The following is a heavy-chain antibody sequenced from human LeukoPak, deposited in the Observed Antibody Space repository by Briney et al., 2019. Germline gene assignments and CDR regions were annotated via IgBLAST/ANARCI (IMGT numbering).Heavy chain of an antibody. CDR2: IGVSGIHT. D-gene: IGHD3-16*01. Sequence: GGSLRLSCAASGFTFSIHGMNWVRQAPGKGLEWVSGIGVSGIHTYFADSVKGRFPISRDDSKNTVYLQMNSLRAGDTALYFCARDLSLLGLDDWGQGTLVTVSS. CDR3: ARDLSLLGLDD. CDR1: GFTFSIHG. J-gene: IGHJ4*02. V-gene: IGHV3-23*01.